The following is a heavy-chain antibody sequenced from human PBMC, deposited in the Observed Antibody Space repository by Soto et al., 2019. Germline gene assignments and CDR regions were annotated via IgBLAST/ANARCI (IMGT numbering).Heavy chain of an antibody. J-gene: IGHJ5*02. D-gene: IGHD5-12*01. CDR1: GGSISSGGYY. CDR2: IYYSGST. Sequence: TSETLSLTCTVSGGSISSGGYYWSWIRQHPGKGLEWIGYIYYSGSTYYNPSLKSRVTISVDTSKNQFSLKLSSVTAADTAVYHCARENSGYESDTNWFDPWGQGTLVTVSS. CDR3: ARENSGYESDTNWFDP. V-gene: IGHV4-31*03.